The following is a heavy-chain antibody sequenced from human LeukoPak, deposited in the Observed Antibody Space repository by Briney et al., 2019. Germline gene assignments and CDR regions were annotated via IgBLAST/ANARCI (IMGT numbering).Heavy chain of an antibody. V-gene: IGHV1-58*02. CDR1: GFTFSSSA. CDR3: AADRGVGATQEIDALDI. Sequence: SVKVSCKASGFTFSSSAMQWVRQARGQRLEWIGWIVVGSGNTNYAQKFQERVTIARDMSTSTAYMELSSLRSEDTAVYYCAADRGVGATQEIDALDIWGQGTMVTVSS. CDR2: IVVGSGNT. D-gene: IGHD1-26*01. J-gene: IGHJ3*02.